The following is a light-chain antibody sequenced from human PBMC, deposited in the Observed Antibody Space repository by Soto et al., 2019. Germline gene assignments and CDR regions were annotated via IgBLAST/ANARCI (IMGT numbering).Light chain of an antibody. CDR2: GAS. J-gene: IGKJ1*01. CDR3: QQDGSSPPT. CDR1: QSVSSSY. V-gene: IGKV3-20*01. Sequence: EMVLTQSPGTLSLSPGERATLSCRASQSVSSSYLAWYQQKPGQAHRLLIYGASSRATGIPDRFSGSGSGTDVTLTISRLEPEDFAVYYCQQDGSSPPTFGQGTKVDIK.